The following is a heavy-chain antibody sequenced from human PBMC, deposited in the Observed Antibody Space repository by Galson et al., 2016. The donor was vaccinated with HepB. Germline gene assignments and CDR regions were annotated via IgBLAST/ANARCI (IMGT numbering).Heavy chain of an antibody. V-gene: IGHV3-7*01. CDR3: ARGIDTHMGGRFHYVMDV. Sequence: SLRLSCAVSGFSFSTQWMNWVRQAPGKGLEWVANIRKDGTEKNYVDSVKGRFAISRDNPKNTLYLQMSILRVEDTALYYCARGIDTHMGGRFHYVMDVWGQGTTVIVSS. D-gene: IGHD1-26*01. CDR2: IRKDGTEK. J-gene: IGHJ6*02. CDR1: GFSFSTQW.